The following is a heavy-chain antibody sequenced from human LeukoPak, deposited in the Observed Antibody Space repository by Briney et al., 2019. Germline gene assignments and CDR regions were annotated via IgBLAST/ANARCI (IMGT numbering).Heavy chain of an antibody. V-gene: IGHV3-48*03. CDR3: ARVVGASGFDY. D-gene: IGHD1-26*01. CDR2: ISSGGTTI. Sequence: GGSLRLSCAASGFTFSSYEMNWVRQAPGKGLEWVSYISSGGTTIYYADSVKGRFTISRDNAKNSLYLQMNSLRAEDTAVYYCARVVGASGFDYWGQGTLVTVSS. J-gene: IGHJ4*02. CDR1: GFTFSSYE.